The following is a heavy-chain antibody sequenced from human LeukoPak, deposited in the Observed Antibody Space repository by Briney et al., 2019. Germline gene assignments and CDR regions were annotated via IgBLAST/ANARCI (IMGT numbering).Heavy chain of an antibody. J-gene: IGHJ6*02. V-gene: IGHV3-48*01. Sequence: PGGSLRLSCAASGFTFSSYSMNWVRQAPGKGLEWVSYISSSSSSTIYYADSVKGRFTISRDNAKNSLYLQMNSLRAEDTAVYYCARDDSRDPYYYYGMDVWGQGTTVTVSS. CDR2: ISSSSSSTI. D-gene: IGHD3-22*01. CDR3: ARDDSRDPYYYYGMDV. CDR1: GFTFSSYS.